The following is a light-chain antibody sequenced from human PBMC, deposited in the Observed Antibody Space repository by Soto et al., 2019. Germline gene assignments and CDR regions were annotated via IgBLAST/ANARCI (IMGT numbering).Light chain of an antibody. V-gene: IGKV1D-13*01. Sequence: AIHLPQSPSSLSATVGDSVTITCRASQGIARALAWYQQKPGKAPKLLIYDASSLESGVPSRFSGSGYVTEFTLTITSLQPEDFATYYYEHFSNYPLTFGGGTKVEIK. CDR1: QGIARA. CDR2: DAS. CDR3: EHFSNYPLT. J-gene: IGKJ4*01.